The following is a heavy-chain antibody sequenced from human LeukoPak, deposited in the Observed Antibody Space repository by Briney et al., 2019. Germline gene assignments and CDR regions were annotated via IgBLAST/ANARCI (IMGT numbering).Heavy chain of an antibody. V-gene: IGHV4-34*01. CDR3: ARGSDAYKVGRY. Sequence: PSETLSLTCAVYGGSFSGYYWSWIRQPPGKGLEWIGEINHSGSTNYNPSLKSRVTISVDTSKNQFSLKLSSVTVADTAVYYCARGSDAYKVGRYWGQGTLVTVSS. CDR2: INHSGST. CDR1: GGSFSGYY. D-gene: IGHD5-24*01. J-gene: IGHJ4*02.